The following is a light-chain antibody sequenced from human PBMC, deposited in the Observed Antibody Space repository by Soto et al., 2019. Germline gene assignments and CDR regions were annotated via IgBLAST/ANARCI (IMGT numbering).Light chain of an antibody. CDR1: QSVSSN. J-gene: IGKJ1*01. Sequence: EIVMTQSPATLSVSPGERATLSCRASQSVSSNLAWYQQKPGQAPRLLIYGASTRATGIPARFSGSGSGTEFTLTISSLQSEDFSVYYCQKDNNTPRTYGQGTNV. V-gene: IGKV3-15*01. CDR3: QKDNNTPRT. CDR2: GAS.